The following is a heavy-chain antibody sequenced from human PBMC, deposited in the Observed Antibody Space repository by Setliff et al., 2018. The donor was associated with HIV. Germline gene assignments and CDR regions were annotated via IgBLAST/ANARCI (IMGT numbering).Heavy chain of an antibody. CDR1: GYSFINYG. V-gene: IGHV1-18*01. CDR3: ARARLQGIVTAVGPRDNCLDP. CDR2: ISAYAGHT. J-gene: IGHJ5*02. Sequence: ASVKVSCKASGYSFINYGISWVRQAPGQGPEWMGWISAYAGHTDYAPRLLGRVTMTTDTSTSTAYLELRSLTSDDTAVYYCARARLQGIVTAVGPRDNCLDPWGQGTRVTVSS. D-gene: IGHD1-26*01.